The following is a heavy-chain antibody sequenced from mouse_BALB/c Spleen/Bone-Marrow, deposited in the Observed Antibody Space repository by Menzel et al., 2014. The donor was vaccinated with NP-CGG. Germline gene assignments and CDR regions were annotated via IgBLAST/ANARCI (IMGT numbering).Heavy chain of an antibody. V-gene: IGHV14-3*02. J-gene: IGHJ2*01. CDR2: VDPANGNT. CDR1: GFNIKDTY. Sequence: EVQLQQSGAELVKPGASVKLSCTASGFNIKDTYMHWVKQRPEQGLEWIGRVDPANGNTKYDPKFQGKATITADTSSNTAYLQLSSLTSEDTAVDYCARYRLGTYFDYWGQGTTLTVSS. CDR3: ARYRLGTYFDY. D-gene: IGHD2-14*01.